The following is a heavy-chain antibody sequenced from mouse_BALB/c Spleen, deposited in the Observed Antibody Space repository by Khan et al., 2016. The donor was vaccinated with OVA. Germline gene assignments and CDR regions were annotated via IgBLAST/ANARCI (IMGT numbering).Heavy chain of an antibody. CDR3: ARGGYAWFAY. V-gene: IGHV1-9*01. J-gene: IGHJ3*01. CDR1: GYTFSSYW. Sequence: QVQLQQSGGDLMKPGASVKISCTATGYTFSSYWIAWVKQRPGHGLEWIGQIFPGSVSTTYNEKFKGKATFPADTSSNTAYLQLSSLTSEDSAVYYCARGGYAWFAYWRQGTLVPVSA. CDR2: IFPGSVST. D-gene: IGHD2-2*01.